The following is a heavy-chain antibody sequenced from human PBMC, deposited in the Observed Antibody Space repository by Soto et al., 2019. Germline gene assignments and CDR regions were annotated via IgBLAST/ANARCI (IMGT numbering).Heavy chain of an antibody. CDR2: INADSGDT. J-gene: IGHJ1*01. Sequence: QANLVQSGAEVRKPGASVKVSCQALEHTSTIYYIHWVRQARGQGLEWMGWINADSGDTTYAEDFGGRVTYTRDTSTSTFHMELSRLRLDDTAMYFCATRDYDILTGYLHIWGQGTLITVSS. V-gene: IGHV1-2*02. D-gene: IGHD3-9*01. CDR1: EHTSTIYY. CDR3: ATRDYDILTGYLHI.